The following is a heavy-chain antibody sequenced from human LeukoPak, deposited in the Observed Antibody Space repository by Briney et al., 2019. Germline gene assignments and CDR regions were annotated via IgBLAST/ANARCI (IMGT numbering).Heavy chain of an antibody. J-gene: IGHJ4*02. CDR3: SIDVLWFGESYQNFDY. CDR1: GFTFSNAW. Sequence: GGSLRLSCAASGFTFSNAWMSWVRQAPGRGLEWVGRIKSKTEGGTTDYAAPVKGRITISRDDSKNTLYQQMNSLKTEDTGVYYCSIDVLWFGESYQNFDYWGQGTLVTVSS. D-gene: IGHD3-10*01. CDR2: IKSKTEGGTT. V-gene: IGHV3-15*01.